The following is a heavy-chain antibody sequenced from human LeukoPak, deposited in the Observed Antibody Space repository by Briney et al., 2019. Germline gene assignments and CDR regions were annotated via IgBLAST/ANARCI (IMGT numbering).Heavy chain of an antibody. V-gene: IGHV3-23*01. CDR2: ISGSGGST. J-gene: IGHJ3*02. D-gene: IGHD3-22*01. CDR3: AKDLLPYYYDSSGYGDAFDI. CDR1: GFTFSSYA. Sequence: PGGSLRLCCAASGFTFSSYAMSWVRQAPGKGLEWVSAISGSGGSTYYADSVKGRFTISRDNSKNTLYLQMNSLRAEDTAVYYCAKDLLPYYYDSSGYGDAFDIWGQGTMVTVSS.